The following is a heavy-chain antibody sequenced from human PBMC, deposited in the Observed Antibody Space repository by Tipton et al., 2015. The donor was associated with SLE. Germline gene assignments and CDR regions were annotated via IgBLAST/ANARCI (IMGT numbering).Heavy chain of an antibody. V-gene: IGHV4-39*07. J-gene: IGHJ6*02. Sequence: TLSLTCTVSGGSISNSRYSWAWIRQSPGKGLEWIGSFYYSGSTNYSPSLKSRVTISVDTSKTQFSLKLTSVTAADTAVYYCASLGGGSDSRRRQLPFFFGMDVWGQGTTVTVSS. CDR1: GGSISNSRYS. CDR2: FYYSGST. D-gene: IGHD3-16*01. CDR3: ASLGGGSDSRRRQLPFFFGMDV.